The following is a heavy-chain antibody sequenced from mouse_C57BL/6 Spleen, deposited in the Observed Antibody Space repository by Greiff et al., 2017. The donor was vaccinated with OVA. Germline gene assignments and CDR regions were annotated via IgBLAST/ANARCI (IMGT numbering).Heavy chain of an antibody. CDR2: ISSGSSTI. Sequence: EVKVVESGGGLVKPGGSLKLSCAASGFTFSDYGMHWVRQAPEKGLEWVAYISSGSSTIYYADTVKGRFTISRDNAKNTLFLQMTSLRSEDTAVYYCARRRVYDYGGDYAMDYWGQGTSVTVSS. CDR1: GFTFSDYG. CDR3: ARRRVYDYGGDYAMDY. D-gene: IGHD2-4*01. V-gene: IGHV5-17*01. J-gene: IGHJ4*01.